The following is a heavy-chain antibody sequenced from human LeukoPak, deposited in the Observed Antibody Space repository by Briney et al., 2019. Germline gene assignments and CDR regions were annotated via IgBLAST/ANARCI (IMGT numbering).Heavy chain of an antibody. Sequence: ASVKVSCKASGYTFTSYYMHWVRQAPGQGLEWMGIINPSGGITSYAQKFQGRVTMTRDTSTSTVYMELSSLRSEDTAVYYCARDKTSRIFGAGRKYGMDVWGQGTTVTVSS. V-gene: IGHV1-46*01. CDR1: GYTFTSYY. CDR2: INPSGGIT. J-gene: IGHJ6*02. CDR3: ARDKTSRIFGAGRKYGMDV. D-gene: IGHD3-3*01.